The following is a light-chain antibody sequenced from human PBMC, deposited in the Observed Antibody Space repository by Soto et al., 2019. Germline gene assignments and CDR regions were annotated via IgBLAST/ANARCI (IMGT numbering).Light chain of an antibody. CDR2: EVN. CDR3: CSYAGSGTSL. V-gene: IGLV2-23*02. CDR1: SSDVGSYNL. J-gene: IGLJ2*01. Sequence: QPVLTQPASVSGSPGQWITISCTGTSSDVGSYNLVSWYQQHPGKAPKLIIYEVNKRPSGVSNRFSGSKFGSTASLTISGLQAEDEADYSCCSYAGSGTSLFGGGTKVTVL.